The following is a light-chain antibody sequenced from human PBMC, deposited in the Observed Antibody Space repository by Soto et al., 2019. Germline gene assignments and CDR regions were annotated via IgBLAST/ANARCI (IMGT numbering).Light chain of an antibody. CDR1: SSDVGSYNL. V-gene: IGLV2-23*02. CDR2: EVT. CDR3: CSYAGSITRV. Sequence: QSALTQPASVSGSPGQSITISCTGTSSDVGSYNLVSWYQQHPGKAPKLIIYEVTQRPSGVSNRFSGSKSGNTASLTLSGLQAEDEADYYCCSYAGSITRVFGGGTKVTVL. J-gene: IGLJ3*02.